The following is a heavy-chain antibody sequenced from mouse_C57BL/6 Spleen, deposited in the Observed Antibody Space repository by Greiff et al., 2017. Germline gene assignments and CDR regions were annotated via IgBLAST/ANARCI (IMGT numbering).Heavy chain of an antibody. J-gene: IGHJ2*01. CDR3: AREGTAQDYFDY. D-gene: IGHD3-2*02. CDR2: INYDGSST. V-gene: IGHV5-16*01. Sequence: EVKLVESEGGLVQPGSSMTLSCTASGFTFSDYYMAWVRQVPEKGLEWVANINYDGSSTYYLDSLKSRFIISRDNAKNILYLQMSSLKSEDTATYYCAREGTAQDYFDYWGQGTTLTVSS. CDR1: GFTFSDYY.